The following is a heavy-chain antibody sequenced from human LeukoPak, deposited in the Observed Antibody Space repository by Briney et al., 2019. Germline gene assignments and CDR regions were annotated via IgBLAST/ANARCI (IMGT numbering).Heavy chain of an antibody. D-gene: IGHD4/OR15-4a*01. V-gene: IGHV3-64D*06. J-gene: IGHJ4*02. CDR2: INPNGDTK. CDR1: GFTFGHYG. Sequence: PGGSLRLSCSASGFTFGHYGMFWVRQAPGKGLEYVSAINPNGDTKYFADSVRGRFTISRDSSKNTLYLQMSSLRTEDTAVYYCIKGREGYFGEFWGQGTLVTVSS. CDR3: IKGREGYFGEF.